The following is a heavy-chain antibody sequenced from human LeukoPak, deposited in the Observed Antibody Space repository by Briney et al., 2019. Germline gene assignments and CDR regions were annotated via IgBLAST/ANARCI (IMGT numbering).Heavy chain of an antibody. D-gene: IGHD3-22*01. CDR1: GYSISSGYY. V-gene: IGHV4-38-2*01. Sequence: SETLSLTCAVSGYSISSGYYWGWIRQPPGKGLEWIGRIYHSGSTYYNPSLKSRVTISVDTSKNQFSLKLSSVTAADTAVYYCARRYDSGSGYYTFDYWGQGTLVTVSS. J-gene: IGHJ4*02. CDR2: IYHSGST. CDR3: ARRYDSGSGYYTFDY.